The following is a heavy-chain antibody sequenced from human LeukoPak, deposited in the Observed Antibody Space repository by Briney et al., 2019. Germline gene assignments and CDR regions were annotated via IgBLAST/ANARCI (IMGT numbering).Heavy chain of an antibody. CDR2: ASGSGGST. D-gene: IGHD5-12*01. J-gene: IGHJ4*02. CDR3: AKDLDIVATITGN. Sequence: GGSLRLSCAASGFTFSSYAMSWVRQAPGKGLEWVSGASGSGGSTYYADSVKGRFTISRDNSKNTLYLQMNSLRAEDTAVYHCAKDLDIVATITGNWGQGTLVTVSS. V-gene: IGHV3-23*01. CDR1: GFTFSSYA.